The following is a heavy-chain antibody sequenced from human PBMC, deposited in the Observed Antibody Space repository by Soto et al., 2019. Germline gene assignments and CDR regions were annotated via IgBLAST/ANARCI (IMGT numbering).Heavy chain of an antibody. CDR2: INAGNGNT. Sequence: QVQLVQSGAEVKKPGASVKVSCKASGYTFTSYAMHWVRQAPGQRLEWMGWINAGNGNTKYSQKFQGRVTITRDTSASTAYMELSSLRSEHTAVYYCARFLVVVTAADYWGQGTMVTVSS. J-gene: IGHJ4*02. CDR1: GYTFTSYA. V-gene: IGHV1-3*01. D-gene: IGHD2-21*02. CDR3: ARFLVVVTAADY.